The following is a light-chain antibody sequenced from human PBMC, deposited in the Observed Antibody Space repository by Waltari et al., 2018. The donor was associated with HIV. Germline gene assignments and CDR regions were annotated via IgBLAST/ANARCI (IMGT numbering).Light chain of an antibody. J-gene: IGLJ2*01. Sequence: QSALTQPASVSGSPGQSITISCTGTSSDVGGYNFVSWYQQHPGKAPTLIIYEVTNRHSGVSNRFSGSKSGNTASLTISGLQAEDEGDYYCSSYTSSSTPLFGGGTKVTVL. CDR2: EVT. CDR1: SSDVGGYNF. V-gene: IGLV2-14*01. CDR3: SSYTSSSTPL.